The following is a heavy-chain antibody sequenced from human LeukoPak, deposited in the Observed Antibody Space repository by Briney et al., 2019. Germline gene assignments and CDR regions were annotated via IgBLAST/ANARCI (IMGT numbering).Heavy chain of an antibody. CDR3: ARVRFQEKGVTVRGGPFDI. Sequence: GESLKISCRGSAFNFGTYWIAWVREMPGKGLECMGIIYPGDSDTRYSPSFEGQVTVSAVKSSSIAYLQWRSLQASDTAVYYCARVRFQEKGVTVRGGPFDIWGQGTRITVSS. D-gene: IGHD3-3*01. CDR1: AFNFGTYW. V-gene: IGHV5-51*01. J-gene: IGHJ3*02. CDR2: IYPGDSDT.